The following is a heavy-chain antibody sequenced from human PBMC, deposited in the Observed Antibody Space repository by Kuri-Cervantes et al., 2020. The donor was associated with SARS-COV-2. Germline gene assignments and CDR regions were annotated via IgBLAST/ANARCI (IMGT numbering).Heavy chain of an antibody. CDR2: INPNSGGT. Sequence: ASVKVSCKASGYTFTGYYMHWVRQAPGQGLEWMGWINPNSGGTNYAQKFQGWVTMTRDTSISTAYMELSRLRAEDTAVYYCAKDLGVGVVVAATGVSGWGQGALVTVSS. D-gene: IGHD2-15*01. V-gene: IGHV1-2*04. CDR3: AKDLGVGVVVAATGVSG. J-gene: IGHJ4*02. CDR1: GYTFTGYY.